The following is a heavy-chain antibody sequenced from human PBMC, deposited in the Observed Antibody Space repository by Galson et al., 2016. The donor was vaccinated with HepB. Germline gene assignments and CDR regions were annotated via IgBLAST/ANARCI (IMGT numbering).Heavy chain of an antibody. CDR3: ARDPGRIAAAGHLDS. V-gene: IGHV3-53*01. CDR2: LYSGGAT. CDR1: GFIVSSHY. Sequence: SLRLSCAGSGFIVSSHYLNWVRQAPGKGLEWVAILYSGGATYYAESVTGRFPISRDNPKNTLYLQMDGLRVEDTAVYYCARDPGRIAAAGHLDSWGQGTLVTVSS. J-gene: IGHJ5*01. D-gene: IGHD6-13*01.